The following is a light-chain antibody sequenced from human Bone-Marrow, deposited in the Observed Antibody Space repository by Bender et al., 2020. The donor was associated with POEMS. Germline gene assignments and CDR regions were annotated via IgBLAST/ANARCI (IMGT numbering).Light chain of an antibody. V-gene: IGLV3-1*01. CDR1: KLGDKY. J-gene: IGLJ2*01. CDR3: QVWDSSTDRV. CDR2: QDS. Sequence: SYELTQPPSVSVSPGQTASITCSGDKLGDKYACWYQQKPGQSPVLVIYQDSKRPSGIPERFSGSNSGNTATLTISRVEAGDEADYYCQVWDSSTDRVFGGGTKVTVL.